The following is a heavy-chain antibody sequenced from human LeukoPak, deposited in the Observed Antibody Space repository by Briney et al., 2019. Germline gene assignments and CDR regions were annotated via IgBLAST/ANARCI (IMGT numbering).Heavy chain of an antibody. CDR2: ISSSSRYI. J-gene: IGHJ4*02. CDR3: ARGEPYDILTGSPFDY. CDR1: GFTFSSYS. D-gene: IGHD3-9*01. V-gene: IGHV3-21*01. Sequence: GGSLRLSCAASGFTFSSYSMNWVRQAPGKGLEWVSSISSSSRYIYYADSVKGRFTISRDNAKNSLYLQMNSLRAEDTAVYYCARGEPYDILTGSPFDYWGQGTLVTVSS.